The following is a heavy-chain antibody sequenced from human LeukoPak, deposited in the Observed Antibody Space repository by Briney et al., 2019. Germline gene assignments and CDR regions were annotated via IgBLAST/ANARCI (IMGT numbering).Heavy chain of an antibody. Sequence: GGSLRLSCAASGFTFTIHAMNWVRQAPGKGLEWVASINKGGDFMKYADSVKGRFTISRDNAKNSPFLQMSSLRAEDTAVYYCARVPGGSGSYLWWFDPWGQGTLVTVSS. CDR3: ARVPGGSGSYLWWFDP. CDR1: GFTFTIHA. D-gene: IGHD3-10*01. J-gene: IGHJ5*02. V-gene: IGHV3-21*01. CDR2: INKGGDFM.